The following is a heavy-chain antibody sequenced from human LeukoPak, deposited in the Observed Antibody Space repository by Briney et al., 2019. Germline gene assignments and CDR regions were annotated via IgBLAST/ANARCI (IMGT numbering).Heavy chain of an antibody. CDR3: AKDRGGAIY. CDR1: GFTFSSYG. CDR2: ISYDGSNK. D-gene: IGHD3-10*01. V-gene: IGHV3-30*18. Sequence: GGSLRLSCAASGFTFSSYGMHWVRQAPGKGLEWVAVISYDGSNKYYADSVKGRFTISRDNSKNTLYLQMNSLRAEDTAVYYCAKDRGGAIYWGQGTLVTVSS. J-gene: IGHJ4*02.